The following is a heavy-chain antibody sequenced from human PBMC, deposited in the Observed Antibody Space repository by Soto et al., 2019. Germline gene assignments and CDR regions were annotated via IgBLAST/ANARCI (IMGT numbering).Heavy chain of an antibody. Sequence: QVQLQESGPGLVKPSETLSLTCTVSGGSISSYYWSWIRQPPGKGLEWIGYIYYSGSTNYNPSLKGRVTRSVDTSKHPFTIQLSSVTAADTAVYYCARHGEHRRSWYFDFWGQGTLGTVSS. CDR3: ARHGEHRRSWYFDF. D-gene: IGHD6-13*01. V-gene: IGHV4-59*08. CDR1: GGSISSYY. CDR2: IYYSGST. J-gene: IGHJ4*02.